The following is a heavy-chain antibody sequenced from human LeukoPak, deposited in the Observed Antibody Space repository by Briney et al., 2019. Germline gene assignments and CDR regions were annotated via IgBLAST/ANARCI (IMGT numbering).Heavy chain of an antibody. CDR1: GYSISSGYY. J-gene: IGHJ4*02. Sequence: SETLSLTCTVSGYSISSGYYWGWIRQPPGKGLEWIGSIYHSGSTYYNPSLKSRVTISVDTSKNQFSLKLSSVTAADTAVYYCARDRGYSSSYFDCWGQGTLVTVSS. CDR2: IYHSGST. V-gene: IGHV4-38-2*02. CDR3: ARDRGYSSSYFDC. D-gene: IGHD6-13*01.